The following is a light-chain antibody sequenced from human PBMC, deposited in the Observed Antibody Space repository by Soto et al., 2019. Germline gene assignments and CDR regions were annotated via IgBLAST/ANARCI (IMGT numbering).Light chain of an antibody. CDR1: VLAKKY. CDR2: KDS. Sequence: SYELTQPSSVSVSPGQTARITCSGDVLAKKYARWFQQKPDQAPVLVIYKDSARPSGIPERFSGSSSGTTVTLTISGAQVEDEADYYCYSAADNNLGVFGGGTKVTVL. CDR3: YSAADNNLGV. V-gene: IGLV3-27*01. J-gene: IGLJ2*01.